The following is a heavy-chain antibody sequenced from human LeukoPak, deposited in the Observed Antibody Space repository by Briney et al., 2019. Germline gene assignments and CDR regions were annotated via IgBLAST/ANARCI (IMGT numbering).Heavy chain of an antibody. CDR1: GFTFSSYS. CDR3: ARDATTSAFDI. J-gene: IGHJ3*02. CDR2: ISSSSSYI. V-gene: IGHV3-21*01. D-gene: IGHD4-17*01. Sequence: GGSLRLSCAASGFTFSSYSMNWVRQAPGKGLEWVSSISSSSSYIYYADSVKGRFTISRDDAKNSLYLQMNSLRAEDTAVYYCARDATTSAFDIWGQGTMVTVSS.